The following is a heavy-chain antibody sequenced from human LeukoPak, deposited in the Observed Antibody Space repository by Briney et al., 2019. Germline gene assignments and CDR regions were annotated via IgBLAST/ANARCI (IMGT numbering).Heavy chain of an antibody. D-gene: IGHD3-3*01. CDR1: GLTVSSTY. Sequence: QAGGSLRLSCAASGLTVSSTYMSWVRQTPGKGLEWVSVIYSGGSTYYADSVKGRFTISRDNSKNTLYLQMNSLRAEDTAVYYCARDLLEWYLDYWGQGTLVTVSS. J-gene: IGHJ4*02. CDR3: ARDLLEWYLDY. CDR2: IYSGGST. V-gene: IGHV3-66*01.